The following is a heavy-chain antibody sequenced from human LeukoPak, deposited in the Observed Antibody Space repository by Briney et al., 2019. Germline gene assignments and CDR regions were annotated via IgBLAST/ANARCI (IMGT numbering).Heavy chain of an antibody. V-gene: IGHV3-23*01. D-gene: IGHD6-19*01. CDR2: INHSGSGI. J-gene: IGHJ4*02. CDR3: AKALPPYTSGTFDH. Sequence: GGSLRLSCAASGFTFSSCGMSWVRQAPGKGLEWLSVINHSGSGIYYADSVKGRFTTSRDNSKDTLFLEMNRLTVEDMAIYYCAKALPPYTSGTFDHWGQGSLVTVSS. CDR1: GFTFSSCG.